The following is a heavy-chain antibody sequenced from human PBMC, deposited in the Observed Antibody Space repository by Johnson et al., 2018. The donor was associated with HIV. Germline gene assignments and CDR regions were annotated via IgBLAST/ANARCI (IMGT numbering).Heavy chain of an antibody. D-gene: IGHD4-23*01. CDR2: IDTAGDT. CDR1: GFTFSSYD. CDR3: ARASLARGGKIRAFDI. J-gene: IGHJ3*02. Sequence: VQLVETGGGLVQPGGSLRLSCAASGFTFSSYDMHWVRQTTGKGLEWVSVIDTAGDTYYAGSVKGRFTISRDNSKNTLYLQMNSLRAEDTAVFYCARASLARGGKIRAFDIWGQGTMVTVSS. V-gene: IGHV3-13*01.